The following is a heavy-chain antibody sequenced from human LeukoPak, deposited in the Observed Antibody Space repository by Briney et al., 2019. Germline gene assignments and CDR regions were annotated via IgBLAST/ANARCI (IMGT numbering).Heavy chain of an antibody. J-gene: IGHJ6*03. CDR1: GVSYDCKY. V-gene: IGHV4-4*09. Sequence: PSETLSLTCSVSGVSYDCKYWMWLGQPPGKGREGIGYIYTSERTNFHPSLRSRVAMSVDTSKNQISLKVDAVTAADTAVYCCANCNRNVHYYIDVWGKGTAV. D-gene: IGHD1-1*01. CDR2: IYTSERT. CDR3: ANCNRNVHYYIDV.